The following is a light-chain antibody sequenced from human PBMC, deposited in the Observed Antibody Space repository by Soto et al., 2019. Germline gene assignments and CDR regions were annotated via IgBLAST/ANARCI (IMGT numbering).Light chain of an antibody. CDR2: EGS. CDR3: CSYAGSSTYVV. V-gene: IGLV2-23*01. J-gene: IGLJ2*01. Sequence: QSALTQPASVSGSPGQSITISCTGTSSDVGSYNLVSWYQQHPGKAPKLMIYEGSNRPSGVSNRCSASKSGNTASLPISGLQPDEEADDYCCSYAGSSTYVVFGGGTKVTVL. CDR1: SSDVGSYNL.